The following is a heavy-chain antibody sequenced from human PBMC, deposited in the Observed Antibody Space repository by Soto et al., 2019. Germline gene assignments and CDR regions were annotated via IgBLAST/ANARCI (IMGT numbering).Heavy chain of an antibody. V-gene: IGHV4-30-4*01. Sequence: SETLSLTCTVSGGSISGGVGGLYYWSWIRQPPGKGLEWIGYIYDSGSTYYNPSLKSRVTISVDTSKNQFSLRLSSVTAADTAVYYCAREVIPLTTDRYFDLWGRGTLVTVSS. D-gene: IGHD4-17*01. J-gene: IGHJ2*01. CDR3: AREVIPLTTDRYFDL. CDR2: IYDSGST. CDR1: GGSISGGVGGLYY.